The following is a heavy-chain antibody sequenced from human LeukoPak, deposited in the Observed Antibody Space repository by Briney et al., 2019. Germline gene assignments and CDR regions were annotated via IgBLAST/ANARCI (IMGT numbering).Heavy chain of an antibody. CDR1: GFSFTNTW. CDR3: ATEGGSGSYYGDDAFDM. J-gene: IGHJ3*02. Sequence: GGSLRLSCEASGFSFTNTWMSWVRQAPGKGLEWVGRVKSKADDGTTDYAAPVQGRFTISRDDSKNSLSLQMNSLKTEDTAVYYCATEGGSGSYYGDDAFDMWGQGTMVTVSS. D-gene: IGHD3-10*01. CDR2: VKSKADDGTT. V-gene: IGHV3-15*01.